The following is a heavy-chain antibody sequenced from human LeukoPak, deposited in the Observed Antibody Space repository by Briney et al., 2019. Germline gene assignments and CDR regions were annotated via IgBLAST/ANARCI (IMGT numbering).Heavy chain of an antibody. CDR2: INPSGGST. CDR1: GYTFTSYY. J-gene: IGHJ6*02. D-gene: IGHD6-13*01. CDR3: ASTLSGSSWSYYYYYGMDV. Sequence: ASVKVSCKASGYTFTSYYMHWVRQAPGQGLEWMGIINPSGGSTSYAQKFQGRVTMTRDTSTSTVYMELSSLRSEDTAVYYCASTLSGSSWSYYYYYGMDVWGQGTTVTVSS. V-gene: IGHV1-46*01.